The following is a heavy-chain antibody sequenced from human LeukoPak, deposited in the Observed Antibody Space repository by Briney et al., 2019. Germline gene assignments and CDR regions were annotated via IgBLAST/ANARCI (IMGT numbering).Heavy chain of an antibody. CDR3: ASAVGQWLGAYYFDY. D-gene: IGHD6-19*01. CDR2: IYPGDSDT. J-gene: IGHJ4*02. Sequence: GESLKISCKGSGYSFTSYWIGWVRQMPGKGLEWMGIIYPGDSDTRYSPSFQGQVTISADKSISTAYLQWSSPKASDTAMYYCASAVGQWLGAYYFDYWGQGTLVTVSS. CDR1: GYSFTSYW. V-gene: IGHV5-51*01.